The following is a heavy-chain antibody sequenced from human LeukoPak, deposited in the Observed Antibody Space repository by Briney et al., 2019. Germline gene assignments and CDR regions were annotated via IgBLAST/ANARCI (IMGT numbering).Heavy chain of an antibody. V-gene: IGHV3-48*01. D-gene: IGHD3-9*01. CDR3: ARALRYFDWLSTSPEYNWFDP. Sequence: GSLRLSCAASGFTFSSYSMSWVRQAPGKGLECVSYISSSSSTIYYADSVKGRFTISRDNAKNSLYLQMNSLRAEDTAVYYCARALRYFDWLSTSPEYNWFDPWGQGTLVTVSS. J-gene: IGHJ5*02. CDR1: GFTFSSYS. CDR2: ISSSSSTI.